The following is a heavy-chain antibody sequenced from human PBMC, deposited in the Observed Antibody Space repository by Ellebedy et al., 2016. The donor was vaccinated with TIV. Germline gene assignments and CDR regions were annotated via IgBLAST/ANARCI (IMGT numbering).Heavy chain of an antibody. Sequence: GESLKISCAASGFSFSRFAVNWVRQAPGKGLEWVAAISYDGTTKLYPDSVKGRFTISRDNSRNTVFLRLNSLRPNDTVVYYCVTRDLRDDYEHLDYWGQGTLVTVSS. J-gene: IGHJ4*02. CDR2: ISYDGTTK. V-gene: IGHV3-30*04. D-gene: IGHD5-24*01. CDR3: VTRDLRDDYEHLDY. CDR1: GFSFSRFA.